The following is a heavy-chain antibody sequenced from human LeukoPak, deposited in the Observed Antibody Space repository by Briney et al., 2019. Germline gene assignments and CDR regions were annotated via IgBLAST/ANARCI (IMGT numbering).Heavy chain of an antibody. D-gene: IGHD6-19*01. CDR3: ARGRRDRSGWYSLRESVAYMDV. V-gene: IGHV3-7*01. CDR2: IKQDGSEK. CDR1: GFTLSSYW. J-gene: IGHJ6*03. Sequence: GVSLRLSCAASGFTLSSYWMIWVRHAPGKGLEGVANIKQDGSEKYYVDSVKGRFTISRDNAKNSLYMQLSSLRADDTAVYYCARGRRDRSGWYSLRESVAYMDVWGKGTTVTVSS.